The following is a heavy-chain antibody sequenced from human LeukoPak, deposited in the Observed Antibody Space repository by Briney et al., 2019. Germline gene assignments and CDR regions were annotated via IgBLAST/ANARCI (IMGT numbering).Heavy chain of an antibody. Sequence: ASVKVSCKASGYTFTSYDINWVRQATGQGLEWMGWMNPNSGNTGYAQKFQGRVTITRNTSISTAYMELSSLRSEDTAVYYCARVGVEATHRWDYYYYYMDVWGKGTTVTVSS. CDR3: ARVGVEATHRWDYYYYYMDV. V-gene: IGHV1-8*03. J-gene: IGHJ6*03. CDR1: GYTFTSYD. D-gene: IGHD1-26*01. CDR2: MNPNSGNT.